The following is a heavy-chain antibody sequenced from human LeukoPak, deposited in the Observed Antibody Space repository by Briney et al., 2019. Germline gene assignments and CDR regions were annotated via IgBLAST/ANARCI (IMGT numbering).Heavy chain of an antibody. CDR2: INPNSGGT. J-gene: IGHJ4*02. CDR3: ARAPNGGWYEVLYDY. Sequence: GASVKVSCKASGYTFTGYYMHWVRQAPGQGLEWMGWINPNSGGTNYAQKFQGWVTMTRDTSISTAYMELSRLRSDDTAVYYCARAPNGGWYEVLYDYWGQGTLVTVSS. CDR1: GYTFTGYY. D-gene: IGHD6-19*01. V-gene: IGHV1-2*04.